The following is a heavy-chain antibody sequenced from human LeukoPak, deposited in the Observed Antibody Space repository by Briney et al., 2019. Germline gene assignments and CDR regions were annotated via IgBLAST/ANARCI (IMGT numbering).Heavy chain of an antibody. Sequence: GGSLRLSCAASGFIFSDYYMTWIRQAPGRGLEWISYISTLGHTIYYADSVKGRFTISRDNAKNSLYLQMNNLRADDTAVYYCAYSGRFGELFDWGQGTLVTVSS. CDR3: AYSGRFGELFD. V-gene: IGHV3-11*01. D-gene: IGHD3-10*01. J-gene: IGHJ4*02. CDR1: GFIFSDYY. CDR2: ISTLGHTI.